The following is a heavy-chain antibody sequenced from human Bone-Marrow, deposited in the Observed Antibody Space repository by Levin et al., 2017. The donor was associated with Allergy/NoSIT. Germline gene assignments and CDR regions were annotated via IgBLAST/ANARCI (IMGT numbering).Heavy chain of an antibody. CDR1: GFPVSSNY. Sequence: LSLTCAASGFPVSSNYMSWVRQAPGKGLEWVSVIYSGGSTYYADSVKGRFTISRDNSKNTLYLQMNSLRAEDTAVYYCARDHRNDYDSSGYYFDYWGQGTLVTVSS. V-gene: IGHV3-53*01. CDR2: IYSGGST. D-gene: IGHD3-22*01. CDR3: ARDHRNDYDSSGYYFDY. J-gene: IGHJ4*02.